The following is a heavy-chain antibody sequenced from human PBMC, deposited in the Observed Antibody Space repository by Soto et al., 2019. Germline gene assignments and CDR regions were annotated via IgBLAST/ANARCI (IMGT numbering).Heavy chain of an antibody. Sequence: ETLSLTCTISGGSISVYYWSWIRQSPRQGLEWIGYVYDNGRPYYSPSLKSRVTISADTSKNQISLKLTSATAADTAVYYCARGVGSSPPRYWGRGTLVTVSS. CDR3: ARGVGSSPPRY. D-gene: IGHD3-9*01. CDR2: VYDNGRP. CDR1: GGSISVYY. V-gene: IGHV4-59*01. J-gene: IGHJ4*02.